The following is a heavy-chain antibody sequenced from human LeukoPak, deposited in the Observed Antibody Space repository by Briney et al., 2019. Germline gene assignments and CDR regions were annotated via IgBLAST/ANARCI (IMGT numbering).Heavy chain of an antibody. D-gene: IGHD3-22*01. CDR1: GFTFSDYY. CDR2: ISSSGSTI. V-gene: IGHV3-11*01. J-gene: IGHJ4*02. Sequence: GGSLRLSCAASGFTFSDYYMSWIRQAPGKGLEWVSYISSSGSTIYYADSVKGRFTISRDNAKNSLYLQMNSLRAEDTAVYYCATAHRHYFYDSSGPGGPFDSWGQGTLVTVSS. CDR3: ATAHRHYFYDSSGPGGPFDS.